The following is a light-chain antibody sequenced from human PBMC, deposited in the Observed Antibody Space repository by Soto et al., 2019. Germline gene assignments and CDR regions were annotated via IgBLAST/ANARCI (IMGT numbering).Light chain of an antibody. J-gene: IGKJ5*01. Sequence: EIVLTQSPATLSLSPGEIATLSCRASQSVSRYLSWYQQKPGQAPRLLISDTSNRATGIPARFSGSGSGTDFTLTISSLEPEDFAVYYCQQRSNWPIITLGQGTRLEIK. CDR1: QSVSRY. CDR2: DTS. CDR3: QQRSNWPIIT. V-gene: IGKV3-11*01.